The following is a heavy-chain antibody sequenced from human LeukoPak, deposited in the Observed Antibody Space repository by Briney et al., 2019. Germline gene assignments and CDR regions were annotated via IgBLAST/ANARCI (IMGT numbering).Heavy chain of an antibody. CDR1: GFIFSNYA. CDR3: PRKYDSSGYYDH. Sequence: GGSLRLSCAASGFIFSNYAMSWVRQAPGKGLEWVSTISGSSGSANYADSVKGRFTVSRDNSKNTLYMQMNSLRVEDTAVYYCPRKYDSSGYYDHWGQGTLVTASS. V-gene: IGHV3-23*01. J-gene: IGHJ4*02. CDR2: ISGSSGSA. D-gene: IGHD3-22*01.